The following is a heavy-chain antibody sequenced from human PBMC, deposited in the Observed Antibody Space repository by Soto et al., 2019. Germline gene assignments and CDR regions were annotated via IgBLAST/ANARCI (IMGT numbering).Heavy chain of an antibody. D-gene: IGHD2-21*02. V-gene: IGHV1-3*01. CDR1: GYTFTSYA. CDR2: INAGNGNT. Sequence: ASVQVCCKASGYTFTSYAMHWVRQAPGQRLEWMGWINAGNGNTKYSQKFQGRVTITRDTSASTAYMELSSLRSEDTAVYYCARATTLVVTATYNWFDPWGQGTLVTVSS. CDR3: ARATTLVVTATYNWFDP. J-gene: IGHJ5*02.